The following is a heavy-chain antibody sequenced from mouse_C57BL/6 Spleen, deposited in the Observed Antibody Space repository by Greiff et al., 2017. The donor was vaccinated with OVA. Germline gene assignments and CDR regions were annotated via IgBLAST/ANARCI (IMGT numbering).Heavy chain of an antibody. D-gene: IGHD2-5*01. CDR1: GFTFSDYY. V-gene: IGHV5-12*01. J-gene: IGHJ4*01. CDR3: ARGAYYSNYDYAMDY. CDR2: ISNGGGST. Sequence: DVKLVESGGGLVQPGGSLKLSCAASGFTFSDYYMYWVRQTPEKRLEWVAYISNGGGSTYYPDTVKGRFTIARDNAKNALYLQMSRLKSEDTAMYYCARGAYYSNYDYAMDYWGQGTSVTVSS.